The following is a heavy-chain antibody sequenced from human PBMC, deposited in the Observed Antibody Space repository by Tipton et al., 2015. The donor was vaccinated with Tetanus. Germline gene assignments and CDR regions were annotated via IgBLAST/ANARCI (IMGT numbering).Heavy chain of an antibody. Sequence: QVQLVQSGPEVKKPGSSVKVSCKSSGYNFVNFGISWVRQAPGQGLEWVGWISPFTGDTEYAQNLQDRLILTTDTSTATAYVEVRSLTSDDTAVYYCARDRAVPVQAYGTDVWGQGTSVTVSS. V-gene: IGHV1-18*01. J-gene: IGHJ6*02. D-gene: IGHD6-19*01. CDR3: ARDRAVPVQAYGTDV. CDR1: GYNFVNFG. CDR2: ISPFTGDT.